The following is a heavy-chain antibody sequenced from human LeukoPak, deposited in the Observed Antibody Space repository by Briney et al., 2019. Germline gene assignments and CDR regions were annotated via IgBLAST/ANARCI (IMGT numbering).Heavy chain of an antibody. CDR2: ITNSGGGT. CDR1: GFTFSNYA. J-gene: IGHJ4*02. Sequence: GGSLRLSCAASGFTFSNYAMSWVRQAPGKGLEWVSAITNSGGGTYYADSVKGRFTISRDNSKNTMYLQMNSLRVEDTAVCYCAKRDVDFDCWGQGTLVTVSS. V-gene: IGHV3-23*01. CDR3: AKRDVDFDC.